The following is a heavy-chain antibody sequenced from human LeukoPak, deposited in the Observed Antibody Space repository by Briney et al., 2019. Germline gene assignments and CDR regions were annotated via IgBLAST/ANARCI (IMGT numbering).Heavy chain of an antibody. D-gene: IGHD3-3*01. CDR3: ARTDFWSGYPPRYYYYMDV. Sequence: GGSLRLSCAASGFTLSDYYMSWIRQAPGKGLEWVSAISGSGGSTYYADSVKGRFTISRDNSKNSLYLQMNSLRAEDTAVYYCARTDFWSGYPPRYYYYMDVWGKGTTVTVSS. V-gene: IGHV3-23*01. CDR2: ISGSGGST. J-gene: IGHJ6*03. CDR1: GFTLSDYY.